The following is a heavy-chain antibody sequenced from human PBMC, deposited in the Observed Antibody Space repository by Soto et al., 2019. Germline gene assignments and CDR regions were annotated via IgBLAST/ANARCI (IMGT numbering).Heavy chain of an antibody. CDR1: GFTFSSYG. V-gene: IGHV3-33*01. CDR3: ARTLPTVYYFDY. Sequence: GGSLRLSCAASGFTFSSYGMHWVRQAPGKGLEWVAVIWYDGSNKYYADSVKGRFTISRDNSKNTLYLQMNSLRAEDTAVYYCARTLPTVYYFDYWGQGTLVTVSS. J-gene: IGHJ4*02. CDR2: IWYDGSNK. D-gene: IGHD1-1*01.